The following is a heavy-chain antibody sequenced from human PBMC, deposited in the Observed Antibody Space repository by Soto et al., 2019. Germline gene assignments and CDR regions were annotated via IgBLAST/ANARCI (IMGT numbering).Heavy chain of an antibody. J-gene: IGHJ6*02. V-gene: IGHV1-46*03. CDR1: GNTLNAYY. CDR3: AMPDYASGAALFYYAMDV. D-gene: IGHD2-2*01. CDR2: INPNAGTT. Sequence: QVQVVQSGAEVKQPGASVRVSCKASGNTLNAYYIHWVRQAPGQGLEWMGLINPNAGTTTYAQKYRDRVTMTRVSSPTNIYRELISLGSDDPAVYYCAMPDYASGAALFYYAMDVWGQGTTVTVAS.